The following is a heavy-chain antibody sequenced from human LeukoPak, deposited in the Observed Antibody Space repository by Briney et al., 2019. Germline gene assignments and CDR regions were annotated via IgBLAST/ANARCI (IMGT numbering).Heavy chain of an antibody. CDR2: IWYDGTNK. J-gene: IGHJ4*02. D-gene: IGHD5-24*01. Sequence: PGRSLILSCAASGFTFSSCGMHWVRQAPGKGLEWVAVIWYDGTNKYYADSVKGRFTISRDNSKNTLYLQMNSLRAEDTAVYYCARGRDGYNWIDYWGQGTLVTVSS. CDR3: ARGRDGYNWIDY. V-gene: IGHV3-33*01. CDR1: GFTFSSCG.